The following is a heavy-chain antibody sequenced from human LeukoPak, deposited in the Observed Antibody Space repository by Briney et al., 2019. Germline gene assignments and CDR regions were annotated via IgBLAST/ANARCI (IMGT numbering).Heavy chain of an antibody. CDR3: AGEHWAAPDH. D-gene: IGHD3-16*01. V-gene: IGHV3-11*01. CDR1: GFTFGVYY. J-gene: IGHJ4*02. CDR2: ISPTGDII. Sequence: PGGSLILSCAASGFTFGVYYMTWIRQAPGRGLEPLSFISPTGDIIKYVDSVKGRFTISRDNAKSSMYLEMNSLRAEDTAVYYCAGEHWAAPDHWGQGTLVTVSP.